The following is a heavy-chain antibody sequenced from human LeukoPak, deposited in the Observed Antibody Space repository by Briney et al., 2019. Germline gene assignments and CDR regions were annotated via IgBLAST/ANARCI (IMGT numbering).Heavy chain of an antibody. CDR2: TYYRSKWYN. Sequence: SQTLSLTCAISGDSVSSNSAAWNWIRQSPSRGLEWLGRTYYRSKWYNDYAVSVKSRITINPDTSKNQFSLKLSSVTAADTAVYYCAREILTWGEYQLPDRGGWYYMYVWGKGTTATVSS. J-gene: IGHJ6*03. CDR3: AREILTWGEYQLPDRGGWYYMYV. V-gene: IGHV6-1*01. CDR1: GDSVSSNSAA. D-gene: IGHD2-2*01.